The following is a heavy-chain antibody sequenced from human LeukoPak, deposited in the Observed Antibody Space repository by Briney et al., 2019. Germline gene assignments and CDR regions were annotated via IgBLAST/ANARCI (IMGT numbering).Heavy chain of an antibody. D-gene: IGHD4-17*01. V-gene: IGHV3-53*01. J-gene: IGHJ4*02. CDR1: GFTVSSIY. Sequence: GGSLRLSCAASGFTVSSIYMSWVPQAPGKGLEWVSVIYSAGNTYYADSVKGRFTISRDYSKNMLYLQMNSLRADDTAVYYCASGGYGDYVLNYWGQGTLVTVSS. CDR2: IYSAGNT. CDR3: ASGGYGDYVLNY.